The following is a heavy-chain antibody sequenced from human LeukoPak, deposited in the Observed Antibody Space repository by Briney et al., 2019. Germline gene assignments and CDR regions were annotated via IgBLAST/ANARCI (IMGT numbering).Heavy chain of an antibody. D-gene: IGHD2-15*01. Sequence: SETLSLTCTVSGGSISSYYWSWIRQPPGKGLEWIGCIYYSGSTNYNPSLKSRVTISVDTSKNQFSLKLSSVTAADTAVYYCARGPVVVAASAWFDPWGQGTLATVSS. CDR2: IYYSGST. V-gene: IGHV4-59*01. J-gene: IGHJ5*02. CDR1: GGSISSYY. CDR3: ARGPVVVAASAWFDP.